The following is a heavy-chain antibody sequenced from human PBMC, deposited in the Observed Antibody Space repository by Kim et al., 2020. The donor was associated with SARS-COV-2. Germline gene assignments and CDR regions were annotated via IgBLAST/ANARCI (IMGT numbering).Heavy chain of an antibody. J-gene: IGHJ3*02. CDR3: ASLDGYKGSAFDI. CDR2: IYSGGST. CDR1: GFTVSSNY. D-gene: IGHD5-12*01. V-gene: IGHV3-53*01. Sequence: GGSLRLSCAASGFTVSSNYMSWVRQAPGKGLEWVSVIYSGGSTYYADSVKGRFTISRDNSKNTLYLQMNSLRAEDTAVYYCASLDGYKGSAFDIWGQGTMVTVSS.